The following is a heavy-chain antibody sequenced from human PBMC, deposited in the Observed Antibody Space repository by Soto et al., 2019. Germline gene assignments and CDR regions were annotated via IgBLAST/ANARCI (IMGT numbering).Heavy chain of an antibody. J-gene: IGHJ4*02. D-gene: IGHD5-12*01. CDR3: ARGYSGYDYNFDY. Sequence: SETLSLTCSVSGVVTSSGSYYWSWIRQRPGKGLECLGYIFNSGSAYYNPSLRSRVTISIDTSKDEFSLTLSSVTAADTAVYFCARGYSGYDYNFDYWGQGISVTVSS. CDR2: IFNSGSA. CDR1: GVVTSSGSYY. V-gene: IGHV4-31*03.